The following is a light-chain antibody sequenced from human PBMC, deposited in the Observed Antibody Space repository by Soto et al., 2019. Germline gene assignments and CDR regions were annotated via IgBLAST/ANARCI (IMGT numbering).Light chain of an antibody. CDR1: QDISNY. CDR3: QQYDNLLLT. CDR2: DAS. J-gene: IGKJ4*01. V-gene: IGKV1-33*01. Sequence: DIQMTQSPSSLSASVGDRVTITCQASQDISNYLNWYQQKPGKAPKVLIYDASNLKTGVPSRFSRSGSGTDFTFTISSLQPEDIATYYCQQYDNLLLTFGGGTKVEIK.